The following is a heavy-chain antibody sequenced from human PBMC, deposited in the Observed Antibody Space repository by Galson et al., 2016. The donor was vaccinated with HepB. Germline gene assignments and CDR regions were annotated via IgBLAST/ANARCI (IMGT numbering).Heavy chain of an antibody. V-gene: IGHV2-70*17. J-gene: IGHJ4*02. CDR3: ARIHSVTPYFDY. CDR1: GFSLSTSGMC. Sequence: ALVKPTQTLTLTCTFSGFSLSTSGMCVSWIRQPPGKALEWLARIDWDDDKFYSISLKTRLTISKDTSKNQVVLTMTNMDPVDTATYYCARIHSVTPYFDYWGQGTLVTVSS. D-gene: IGHD5-18*01. CDR2: IDWDDDK.